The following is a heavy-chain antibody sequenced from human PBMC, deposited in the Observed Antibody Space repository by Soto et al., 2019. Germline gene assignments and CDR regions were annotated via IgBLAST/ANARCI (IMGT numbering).Heavy chain of an antibody. J-gene: IGHJ5*02. V-gene: IGHV3-15*07. CDR2: IKSKTDGGTT. Sequence: GGSLRLSCAASGFTFSNSWMNWVRQAPGKGLEWVGRIKSKTDGGTTDYAAPVKGRFTISRDDSKNTLYLQMNSLKTEDTAVYYCTTALTMVRGSIDWFDPWGQGTLVTVSS. CDR1: GFTFSNSW. D-gene: IGHD3-10*01. CDR3: TTALTMVRGSIDWFDP.